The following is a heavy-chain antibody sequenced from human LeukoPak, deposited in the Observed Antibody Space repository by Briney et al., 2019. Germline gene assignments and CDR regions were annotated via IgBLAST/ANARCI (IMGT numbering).Heavy chain of an antibody. D-gene: IGHD3-3*01. Sequence: PSETLSLTCTVSGGSISSGGYYWSWIRQHPGKGLEWIGYIYYSGSTYYNPSLKSRVTISVDTSKNQLSLKLSSVTAADTAVYYCARESKGTIFGVVIPVFGMDVWGQGTTVTVSS. CDR2: IYYSGST. J-gene: IGHJ6*02. CDR1: GGSISSGGYY. CDR3: ARESKGTIFGVVIPVFGMDV. V-gene: IGHV4-31*03.